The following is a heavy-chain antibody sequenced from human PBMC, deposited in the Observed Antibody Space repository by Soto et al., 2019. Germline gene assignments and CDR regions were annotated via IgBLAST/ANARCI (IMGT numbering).Heavy chain of an antibody. V-gene: IGHV3-23*01. J-gene: IGHJ4*02. CDR1: GFTFSSYA. Sequence: GVSLRLSCAASGFTFSSYAMSWVRQAPGKGLEWVSAISGSGGSTYYADSVKGRFTISRDNSKNTLYLQMNSLRAEDTAVYYCAKAIFGVVSALYWGQGTLVTVSS. CDR2: ISGSGGST. CDR3: AKAIFGVVSALY. D-gene: IGHD3-3*01.